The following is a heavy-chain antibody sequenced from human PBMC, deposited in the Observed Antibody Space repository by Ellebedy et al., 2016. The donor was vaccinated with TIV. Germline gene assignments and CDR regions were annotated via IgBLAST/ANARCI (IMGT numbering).Heavy chain of an antibody. CDR3: ARERNYYVEL. CDR2: IYYSGST. D-gene: IGHD1-7*01. Sequence: MPSETLSLTCTVSGGSISTYYWSWIRQPPGKGLEWIGYIYYSGSTNYHSSLKSRVTISVDTSRNQFSLKLTSVTAADTAVYYWARERNYYVELWGRGTLVTVSS. CDR1: GGSISTYY. J-gene: IGHJ2*01. V-gene: IGHV4-59*12.